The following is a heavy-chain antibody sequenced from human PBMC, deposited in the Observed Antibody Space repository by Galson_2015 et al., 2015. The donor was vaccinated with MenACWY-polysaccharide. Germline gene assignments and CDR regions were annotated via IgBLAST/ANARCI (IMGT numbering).Heavy chain of an antibody. CDR3: ARDGRDRTVTKGGYYYYGMDG. Sequence: LSLTCTVSGGSISSGGYYWSWIRQHPGKGLEWIGYMYYSGSTYYNPSLKSRVTISVDTSKNQFSLKLSSVTAADTAVYYCARDGRDRTVTKGGYYYYGMDGWGQGTTVTVSS. V-gene: IGHV4-31*03. CDR1: GGSISSGGYY. J-gene: IGHJ6*02. CDR2: MYYSGST. D-gene: IGHD4-17*01.